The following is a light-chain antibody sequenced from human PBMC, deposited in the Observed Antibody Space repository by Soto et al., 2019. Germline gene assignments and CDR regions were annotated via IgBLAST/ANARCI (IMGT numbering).Light chain of an antibody. CDR3: VQYNSHPYT. CDR1: QNVNIW. Sequence: DIQVTQSPSTLSAYVGDRVIITCRASQNVNIWLAWYQQRPREAPKLLIYKTSSLESGVPSRFSGSGSGTEFTLTISSLEPDDFGTDFGVQYNSHPYTVGQGTKLEIK. J-gene: IGKJ2*01. V-gene: IGKV1-5*03. CDR2: KTS.